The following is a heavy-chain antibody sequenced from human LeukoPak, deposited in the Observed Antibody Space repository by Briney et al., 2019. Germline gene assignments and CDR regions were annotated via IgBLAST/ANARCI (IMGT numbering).Heavy chain of an antibody. CDR2: ISHSGST. D-gene: IGHD1-26*01. CDR3: ARAKDSGSYEAFDI. CDR1: GGSFSGYY. J-gene: IGHJ3*02. Sequence: SETLSLTCAVSGGSFSGYYWTWIRQPPGKGLEWIGEISHSGSTNYNPSLKSRVTFSVDTSKNQFSLKLSSVTAADTAVYYCARAKDSGSYEAFDIWGQGTMVTVSS. V-gene: IGHV4-34*01.